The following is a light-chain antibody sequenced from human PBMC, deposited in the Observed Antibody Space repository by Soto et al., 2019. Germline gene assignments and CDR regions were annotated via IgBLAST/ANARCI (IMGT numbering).Light chain of an antibody. CDR2: GAS. CDR1: REVRTN. J-gene: IGKJ1*01. CDR3: HQYYLFHSWT. Sequence: ATVAVFNGEAASLSCRASREVRTNIAWYQHKPGQPPRVLFYGASTRAPGVPARFSGSGFGTEFSLTISGLQSDDVAVYYCHQYYLFHSWTFGHGALVDI. V-gene: IGKV3-15*01.